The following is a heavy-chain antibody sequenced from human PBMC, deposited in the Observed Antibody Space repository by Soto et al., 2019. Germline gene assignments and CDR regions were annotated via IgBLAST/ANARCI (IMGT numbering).Heavy chain of an antibody. V-gene: IGHV1-69*02. CDR2: IIPILGIA. Sequence: QVQLVQSGAEVKKPGSSVKVSCKASGGTFSSYTISWVRQAPGQGLEWMGRIIPILGIANYAQKFQGRVTITADKSTRTAYMELSSLRSEETAVYYCASRGAYSSSSLVDAFDIWSQGTMVTVSS. J-gene: IGHJ3*02. CDR1: GGTFSSYT. D-gene: IGHD6-6*01. CDR3: ASRGAYSSSSLVDAFDI.